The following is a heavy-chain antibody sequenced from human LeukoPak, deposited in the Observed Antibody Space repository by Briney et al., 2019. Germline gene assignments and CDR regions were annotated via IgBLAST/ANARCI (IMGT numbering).Heavy chain of an antibody. J-gene: IGHJ5*02. CDR2: ISYDGSNE. Sequence: GGSLRLSCAVSGFTFSSYARQWGRQAPGKGLGWVAVISYDGSNEYYADSGKGRFTISRDNSKNTLYLQMNSLRAEDTGVYHCARDHSLDYGNWFPPWGQGTLVTVSS. V-gene: IGHV3-30-3*01. D-gene: IGHD4-17*01. CDR3: ARDHSLDYGNWFPP. CDR1: GFTFSSYA.